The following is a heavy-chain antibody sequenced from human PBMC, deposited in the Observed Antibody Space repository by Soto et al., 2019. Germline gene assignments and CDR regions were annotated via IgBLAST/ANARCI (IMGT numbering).Heavy chain of an antibody. Sequence: QVQLVQSGAEVKKPGASVKVSCKASGYTFTGYYMHWVRQAPGQGLEWMGWSNPNSGGTNHAHKVPGWATMTRATSIRTAYMELSRLRSDDTAVYYCARGRGVTTDSIYYYYGMAVWGQGTTVTVSS. V-gene: IGHV1-2*04. CDR3: ARGRGVTTDSIYYYYGMAV. CDR2: SNPNSGGT. D-gene: IGHD1-1*01. J-gene: IGHJ6*02. CDR1: GYTFTGYY.